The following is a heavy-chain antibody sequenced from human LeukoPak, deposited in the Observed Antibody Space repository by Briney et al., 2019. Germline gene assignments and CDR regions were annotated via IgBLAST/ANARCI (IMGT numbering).Heavy chain of an antibody. J-gene: IGHJ3*02. D-gene: IGHD3-9*01. V-gene: IGHV1-18*04. CDR1: GYTFTSYG. Sequence: ASVKVSCKASGYTFTSYGISWVRQAPGQGLEWMGWISAYNGNTNYAQKLQGRVTMTTDTSTSTAYMELRSLRSDDTAVYCCAREFNILTGYYYVGAFDIWGQGTMVTVSS. CDR2: ISAYNGNT. CDR3: AREFNILTGYYYVGAFDI.